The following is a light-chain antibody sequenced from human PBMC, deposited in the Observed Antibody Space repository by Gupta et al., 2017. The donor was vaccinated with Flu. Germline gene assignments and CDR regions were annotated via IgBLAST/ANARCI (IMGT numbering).Light chain of an antibody. J-gene: IGLJ3*02. Sequence: VTISCTGTSSEVGTYDYVSWFQQHPGKAPKFMIYHVSQRPAGVPDRFSGPKSGNTASLTISGREEEEEADYYCCSDSSSYTVVFGGGTMLTGL. V-gene: IGLV2-11*03. CDR2: HVS. CDR3: CSDSSSYTVV. CDR1: SSEVGTYDY.